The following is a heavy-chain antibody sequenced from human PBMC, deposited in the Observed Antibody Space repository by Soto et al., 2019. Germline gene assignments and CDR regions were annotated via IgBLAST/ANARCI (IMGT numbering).Heavy chain of an antibody. Sequence: QVQLVQSGAEVKKPGSSVKVSCKASGGTFSSYAISWVRQAPGQGLEWMGGIIPIFGTANYAQKFQGRVTITADKSTSTAYMELSSLRSEDTAVYYCARDDSSGSIPPWGSYYGMDVCGQGTTVTVSS. J-gene: IGHJ6*02. V-gene: IGHV1-69*06. CDR2: IIPIFGTA. CDR1: GGTFSSYA. D-gene: IGHD3-22*01. CDR3: ARDDSSGSIPPWGSYYGMDV.